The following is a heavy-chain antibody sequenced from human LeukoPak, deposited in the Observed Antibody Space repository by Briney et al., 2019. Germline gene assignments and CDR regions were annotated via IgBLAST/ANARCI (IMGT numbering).Heavy chain of an antibody. CDR1: GFTFGSFA. V-gene: IGHV3-23*01. J-gene: IGHJ4*02. CDR2: IFGSGGSP. D-gene: IGHD5-18*01. CDR3: GKTTAGYSSGQKPAWPVDY. Sequence: GGSLRLSCEASGFTFGSFAMYWVRQAPGKGLEWIAGIFGSGGSPHYADSVKGRFTSSRDNSKNTVYLQINSLRAEDTAVYYCGKTTAGYSSGQKPAWPVDYWGQGTLVTVSS.